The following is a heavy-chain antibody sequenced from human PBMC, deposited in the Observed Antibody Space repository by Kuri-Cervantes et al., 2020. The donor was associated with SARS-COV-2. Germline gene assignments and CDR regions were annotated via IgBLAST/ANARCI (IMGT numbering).Heavy chain of an antibody. CDR2: IDPSDSYT. D-gene: IGHD6-13*01. CDR3: ARGEGAAAGTDRHTADY. V-gene: IGHV5-10-1*01. Sequence: GESLKISCKGSGYSFTSYWISWVRQMPGKGLEWMGRIDPSDSYTNYSPSFQGHVTISADKSISTAYLQWSSLKASDTAMYYCARGEGAAAGTDRHTADYWGQGTLVTVSS. J-gene: IGHJ4*02. CDR1: GYSFTSYW.